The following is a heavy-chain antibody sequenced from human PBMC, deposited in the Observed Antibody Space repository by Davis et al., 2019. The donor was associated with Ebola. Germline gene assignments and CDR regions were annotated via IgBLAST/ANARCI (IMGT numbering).Heavy chain of an antibody. CDR1: GDSVSSNIAV. CDR3: IRGSRGWYFDL. CDR2: TYYKSKWYN. Sequence: SQTLSLTCAISGDSVSSNIAVWHWIRQSPSGGLEWLGRTYYKSKWYNDYAVSVKSRITINPDTSKNRFSLQLNSVTPEDTAVYYCIRGSRGWYFDLWGRGALVTVSS. D-gene: IGHD3-10*01. V-gene: IGHV6-1*01. J-gene: IGHJ2*01.